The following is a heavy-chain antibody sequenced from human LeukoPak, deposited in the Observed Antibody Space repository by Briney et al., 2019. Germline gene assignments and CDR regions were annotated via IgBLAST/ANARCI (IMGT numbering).Heavy chain of an antibody. CDR3: TTVADGGKSQTLLLNVNWFDP. CDR2: IKSKTDGGTT. CDR1: GFIFSNAW. D-gene: IGHD4-23*01. J-gene: IGHJ5*02. V-gene: IGHV3-15*01. Sequence: GGSLRLSCTASGFIFSNAWMSWVRQAPGKGLEWVGRIKSKTDGGTTDYAAPVKGRFTISRDDSKNTLYLQMNSLKTEDTAVYYCTTVADGGKSQTLLLNVNWFDPWGQGTLVTVSS.